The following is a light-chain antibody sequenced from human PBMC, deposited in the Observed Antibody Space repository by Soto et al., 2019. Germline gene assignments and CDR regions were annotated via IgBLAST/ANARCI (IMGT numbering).Light chain of an antibody. V-gene: IGKV3-15*01. CDR1: QSISNN. J-gene: IGKJ1*01. CDR2: GAS. Sequence: EIVMTQSPATLSVSPGERATLSCRASQSISNNLAWYHQRPGQAPRLLIYGASTRATGIPARFSGSGSGTEFTLTISRLQSEDFAVYYCQQYNNWCTFGQGTRVEIK. CDR3: QQYNNWCT.